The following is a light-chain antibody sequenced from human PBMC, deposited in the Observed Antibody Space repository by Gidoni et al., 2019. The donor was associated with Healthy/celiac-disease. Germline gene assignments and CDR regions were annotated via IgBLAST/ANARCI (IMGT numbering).Light chain of an antibody. J-gene: IGKJ1*01. CDR2: AAS. V-gene: IGKV1-39*01. CDR1: QSISSY. Sequence: DIQMTQSPSSLSASVGDRVTITCRASQSISSYLNWYQQKPGKAPKLLIYAASSLQSGVPSRFSGSGSETEFTLTLSSLQPEDFATYYCQQSYSTTWTFGQGTKVEIK. CDR3: QQSYSTTWT.